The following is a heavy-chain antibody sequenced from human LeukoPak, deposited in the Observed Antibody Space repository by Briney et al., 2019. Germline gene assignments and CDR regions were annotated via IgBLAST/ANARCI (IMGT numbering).Heavy chain of an antibody. CDR3: AKDLLVPSAIRHYGLDV. CDR2: ISYDGSNK. Sequence: GRSLRLSCAASGFTFSTYGIHWVRQAPGKGLEWVAVISYDGSNKYYADSVKGRFTISRDNSKNTLYLQMNSLRAEDTAVYYCAKDLLVPSAIRHYGLDVWGQGTTVTVSS. D-gene: IGHD2-2*01. V-gene: IGHV3-30*18. CDR1: GFTFSTYG. J-gene: IGHJ6*02.